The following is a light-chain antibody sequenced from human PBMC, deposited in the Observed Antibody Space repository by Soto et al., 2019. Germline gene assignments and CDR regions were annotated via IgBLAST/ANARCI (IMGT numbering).Light chain of an antibody. CDR2: GAS. V-gene: IGKV4-1*01. Sequence: PAPVSLTVSLSVRSTVSCNSSQALFYNHNKKNYLAWYQQKPGQAPKLLIHGASTRESGVPARFNGSGSGRDFTLTISSLQAEDVAVYYCQKYFSTPLNFGGGTKVDIK. J-gene: IGKJ4*01. CDR3: QKYFSTPLN. CDR1: QALFYNHNKKNY.